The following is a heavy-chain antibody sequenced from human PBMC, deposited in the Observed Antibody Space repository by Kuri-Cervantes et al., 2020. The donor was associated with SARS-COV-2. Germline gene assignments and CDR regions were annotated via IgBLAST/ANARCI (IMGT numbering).Heavy chain of an antibody. V-gene: IGHV1-8*01. J-gene: IGHJ6*02. CDR3: ARDRYYSKVYYGMDV. D-gene: IGHD4-11*01. Sequence: ASVTVSCKASVYTFTSSDINWVRQATGQGLEWMGWMNPNSGNTGYAQKFQGRVTMTRNTSISTAYMELSRLRSDDTAVYYCARDRYYSKVYYGMDVWGQGTTVTVSS. CDR2: MNPNSGNT. CDR1: VYTFTSSD.